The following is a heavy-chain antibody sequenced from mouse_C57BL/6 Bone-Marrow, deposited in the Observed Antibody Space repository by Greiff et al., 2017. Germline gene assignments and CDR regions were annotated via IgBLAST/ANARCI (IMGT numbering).Heavy chain of an antibody. CDR3: ARDDYGSSHWYFDV. D-gene: IGHD1-1*01. CDR2: IDPNSGGT. CDR1: GYTFTSYW. V-gene: IGHV1-72*01. J-gene: IGHJ1*03. Sequence: QQSCKASGYTFTSYWMHWVKQRPGRGLEWIGRIDPNSGGTKYNEKFKSKATLTVDKPSSTAYMQLSSLTSEDSAVYYCARDDYGSSHWYFDVWGTGTTVTVSS.